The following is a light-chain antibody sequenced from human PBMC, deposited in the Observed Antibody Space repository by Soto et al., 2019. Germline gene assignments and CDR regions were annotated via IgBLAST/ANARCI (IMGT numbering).Light chain of an antibody. Sequence: QSALTQPPSASGSPGQSVTISCTGTSSDVGNYNYVSWYQQYPGKAPRLMIYEVSKRPSGVPDRFSGSKSGNTASLTVSGLQAEDEADYYCSSYAGNNNLVFGGGTKLPS. CDR3: SSYAGNNNLV. CDR1: SSDVGNYNY. V-gene: IGLV2-8*01. J-gene: IGLJ2*01. CDR2: EVS.